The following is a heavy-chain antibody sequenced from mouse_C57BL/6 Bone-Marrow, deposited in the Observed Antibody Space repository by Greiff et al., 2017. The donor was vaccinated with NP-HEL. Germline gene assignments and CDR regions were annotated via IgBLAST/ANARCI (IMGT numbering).Heavy chain of an antibody. Sequence: QVQLQQSGPGLVAPSQSLSITCTVSGFSLTSYAISWVRQPPGKGLEWLGVIWTGGGTNYNSALKSRLSISKDNSKSQVFLKMNSLQTDDTARYYCARNLLYGSSYGPMDYWGQGTSVTVSS. D-gene: IGHD1-1*01. CDR2: IWTGGGT. J-gene: IGHJ4*01. V-gene: IGHV2-9-1*01. CDR3: ARNLLYGSSYGPMDY. CDR1: GFSLTSYA.